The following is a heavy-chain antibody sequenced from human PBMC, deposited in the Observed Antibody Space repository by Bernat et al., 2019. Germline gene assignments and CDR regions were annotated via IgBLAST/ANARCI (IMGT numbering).Heavy chain of an antibody. J-gene: IGHJ4*02. Sequence: QVQLVESGGGVVQPGRSLRLSCAASGFTFSSYGMHWVRQAPGKGLEWVAVIWYDGSNKYYADSVKGRFTISRDNSKNTLYLQMNSLRAEDAAVYYCARERIAARPRIDYWGQGTLVTVSS. V-gene: IGHV3-33*01. CDR3: ARERIAARPRIDY. CDR2: IWYDGSNK. CDR1: GFTFSSYG. D-gene: IGHD6-6*01.